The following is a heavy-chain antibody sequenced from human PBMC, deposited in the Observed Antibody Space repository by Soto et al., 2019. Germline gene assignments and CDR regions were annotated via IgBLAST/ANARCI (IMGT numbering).Heavy chain of an antibody. V-gene: IGHV3-23*01. J-gene: IGHJ6*02. Sequence: GGSLRLSCAASGFTFSSYAMSWVRQAPGKGLEWVSAISGSGGSTYYADSVKGRFTISRDNSKNTLYLQMNSLRAEDTAVYYCANFRGPKRRYYYYGMDVWGQGTTVTVSS. CDR2: ISGSGGST. CDR3: ANFRGPKRRYYYYGMDV. CDR1: GFTFSSYA.